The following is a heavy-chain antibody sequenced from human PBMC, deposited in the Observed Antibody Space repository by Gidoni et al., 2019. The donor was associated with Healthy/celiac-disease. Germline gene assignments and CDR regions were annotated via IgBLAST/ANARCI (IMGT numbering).Heavy chain of an antibody. J-gene: IGHJ6*03. Sequence: QVQLVESGGGVVQPGRSLRLSCAASGFTFSSYAMHWVRQAPGKGLEWVAVISYDGSNKYYADSVKGRFTISRDNSKNTLYLQMNSLRAEDTAVYYCARADYDFWSGYYPYYYYYYMDVWGKGTTVTVSS. CDR3: ARADYDFWSGYYPYYYYYYMDV. CDR2: ISYDGSNK. V-gene: IGHV3-30-3*01. CDR1: GFTFSSYA. D-gene: IGHD3-3*01.